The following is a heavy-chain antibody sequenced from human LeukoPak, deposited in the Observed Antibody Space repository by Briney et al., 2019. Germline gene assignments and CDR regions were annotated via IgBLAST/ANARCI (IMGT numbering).Heavy chain of an antibody. D-gene: IGHD3-10*01. CDR1: GFTFSSYA. Sequence: PGGSLRLSCAASGFTFSSYAMHWVRQAPGKGLEWVAVISYDGSNKYYADSVKGRFTISRDNSKNTLYLQMNSLRAEDAAVYYCARDRDRRITMVRGGISYYGMDVRGQGTTVIVSS. V-gene: IGHV3-30-3*01. CDR3: ARDRDRRITMVRGGISYYGMDV. J-gene: IGHJ6*02. CDR2: ISYDGSNK.